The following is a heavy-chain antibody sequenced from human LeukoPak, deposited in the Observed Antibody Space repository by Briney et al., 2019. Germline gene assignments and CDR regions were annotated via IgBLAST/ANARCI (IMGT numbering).Heavy chain of an antibody. J-gene: IGHJ5*02. V-gene: IGHV4-59*01. CDR2: IYYSGST. CDR1: GGSISSYY. Sequence: SETLSLTCAVSGGSISSYYWSWIRQPPGKGLEWIGYIYYSGSTNYNPSLRSRVTISVDTSKNQFSLKLSSVTAADTAVYYCARGVEETTLFDPWGQGTLVTVSS. CDR3: ARGVEETTLFDP. D-gene: IGHD1-7*01.